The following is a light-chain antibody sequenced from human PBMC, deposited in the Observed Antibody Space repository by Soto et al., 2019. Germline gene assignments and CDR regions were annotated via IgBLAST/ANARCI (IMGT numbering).Light chain of an antibody. CDR1: QGISSW. CDR3: QQYNSYPWT. Sequence: DIQMTQSPSTLSASVGDRVTITCRASQGISSWLAWYQQKPGKAPKVLIYKASSLESGVPSRFSGSGSGTEFTLTIRSLQPDDFATHYCQQYNSYPWTFGQGTKVEIK. J-gene: IGKJ1*01. V-gene: IGKV1-5*03. CDR2: KAS.